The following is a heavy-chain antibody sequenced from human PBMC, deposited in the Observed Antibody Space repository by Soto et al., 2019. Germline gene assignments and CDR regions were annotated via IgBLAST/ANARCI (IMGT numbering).Heavy chain of an antibody. CDR3: ARWGSVTVDRGVTPDY. V-gene: IGHV1-8*01. CDR2: TNPKTGNT. D-gene: IGHD3-10*01. CDR1: GYTFTSYD. Sequence: QVQLVQSGAEMKKPGASVKVSCKASGYTFTSYDINWVRQATGQGLEWMGWTNPKTGNTGYEQKLQGRFTMTWDTSISTAYMELKDLRSEDTGVYYCARWGSVTVDRGVTPDYWGQGTLVTVSS. J-gene: IGHJ4*02.